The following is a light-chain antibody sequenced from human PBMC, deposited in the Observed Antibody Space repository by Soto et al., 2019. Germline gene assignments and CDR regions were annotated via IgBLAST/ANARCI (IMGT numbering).Light chain of an antibody. CDR1: QSVNGA. J-gene: IGKJ1*01. CDR2: STS. Sequence: EVVMTQSPATLSVSPGDSATLSCRASQSVNGALAWYQQKPGQPPRLLIYSTSARITGIPARFSGSGSGTEFTLTIRGLQSEDFAVYYCQHYYNWPRTFGQGPKVEIK. V-gene: IGKV3-15*01. CDR3: QHYYNWPRT.